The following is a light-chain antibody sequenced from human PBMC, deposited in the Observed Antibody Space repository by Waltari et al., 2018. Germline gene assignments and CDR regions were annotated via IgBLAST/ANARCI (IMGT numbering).Light chain of an antibody. CDR1: SSDVGGYNH. CDR3: SSLGDRNSWV. J-gene: IGLJ3*02. CDR2: EVT. V-gene: IGLV2-8*01. Sequence: QSALTQPPSASGSPGQTVTISCTGTSSDVGGYNHVSWYQKHPRKAPKGLIYEVTKRPAGVPDRCYGPRSGNTASLTGSGLQAEDEADYYCSSLGDRNSWVFGGGTKLTVL.